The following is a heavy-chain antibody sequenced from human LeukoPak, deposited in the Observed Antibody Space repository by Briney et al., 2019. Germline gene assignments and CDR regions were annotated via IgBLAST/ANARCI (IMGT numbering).Heavy chain of an antibody. CDR3: ARRAPDRSSGSSSRHFDY. Sequence: SETLSLTCTVSGGSISNYYWNWIRQPPGKGLEWIGFIYHSGSTNCSPSLKGRATISVDTSNNQFSLKLSAVTAADTAVYYCARRAPDRSSGSSSRHFDYWGQEILVTVSS. D-gene: IGHD3-10*01. CDR1: GGSISNYY. CDR2: IYHSGST. V-gene: IGHV4-59*08. J-gene: IGHJ4*02.